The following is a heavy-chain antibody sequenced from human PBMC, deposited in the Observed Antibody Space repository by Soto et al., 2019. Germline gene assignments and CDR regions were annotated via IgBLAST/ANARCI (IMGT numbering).Heavy chain of an antibody. Sequence: ASVKVSCTDSGYTFTSYDINWVRQATGQGLEWMGWMNPNSGNTGYAQKFQGRVTMTRNTSISTAYMELSSLRSEDTAVYYCARRNGDNDAFDIWGQGTMVTVSS. D-gene: IGHD4-17*01. V-gene: IGHV1-8*01. J-gene: IGHJ3*02. CDR1: GYTFTSYD. CDR2: MNPNSGNT. CDR3: ARRNGDNDAFDI.